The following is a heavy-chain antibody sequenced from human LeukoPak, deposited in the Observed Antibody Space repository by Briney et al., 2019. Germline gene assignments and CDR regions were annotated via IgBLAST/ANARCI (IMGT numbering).Heavy chain of an antibody. CDR1: GYTFTGYY. CDR3: ARGSLGKSRGRAYDFWSGYSRYYYGMDV. J-gene: IGHJ6*02. Sequence: ASVKVSCKASGYTFTGYYMHWVRQAPGQGLEWMGWINPNSGGTNYAQKFQGRVTMTRNTSISTAYMELSSLRSEDTAVYYCARGSLGKSRGRAYDFWSGYSRYYYGMDVWGQGTTVTVSS. CDR2: INPNSGGT. D-gene: IGHD3-3*01. V-gene: IGHV1-2*02.